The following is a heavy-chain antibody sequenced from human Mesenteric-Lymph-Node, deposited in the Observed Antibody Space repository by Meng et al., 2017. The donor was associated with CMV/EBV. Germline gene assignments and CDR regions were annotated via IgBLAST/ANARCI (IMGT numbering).Heavy chain of an antibody. Sequence: QVQLEHSGAEVKKPGSSVKVSCKASGGTFSSYTISWGRQAPGQGLEWMGRIIPILGIANYAQKFQGRVTITADKSTSTAYMELSSLRSEDTAVYYCAGGIAAAGSRWFDPWGQGTLVTVSS. D-gene: IGHD6-13*01. CDR3: AGGIAAAGSRWFDP. V-gene: IGHV1-69*02. CDR1: GGTFSSYT. CDR2: IIPILGIA. J-gene: IGHJ5*02.